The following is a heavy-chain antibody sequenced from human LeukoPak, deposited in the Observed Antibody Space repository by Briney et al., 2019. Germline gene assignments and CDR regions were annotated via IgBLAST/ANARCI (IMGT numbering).Heavy chain of an antibody. CDR1: GFTFDDYD. D-gene: IGHD3-10*02. Sequence: GGSLRLSCAASGFTFDDYDMRWVRQAPGKGLEWVSGINWNGGSTGYADAVKGRFTIPRDNAKSSLYLQMNSLRAEDTAVYYCAGLGITMIGGVWGKGTTVTISS. CDR3: AGLGITMIGGV. J-gene: IGHJ6*04. CDR2: INWNGGST. V-gene: IGHV3-20*04.